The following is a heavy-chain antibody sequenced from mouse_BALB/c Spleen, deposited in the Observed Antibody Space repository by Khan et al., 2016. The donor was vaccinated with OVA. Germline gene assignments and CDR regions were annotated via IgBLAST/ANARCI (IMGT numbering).Heavy chain of an antibody. D-gene: IGHD2-14*01. V-gene: IGHV3-2*02. Sequence: VQLKESGPDLVKPSQSLSLTCTVTGYSITSDYAWNWIRQFPGNKLEWMGYISSTGGTSYNPSLKSRISITRDTSKNQFFLQLKSVTAEDTATYYCARSLYYSYGYALDCWGRGTLVTVSS. CDR1: GYSITSDYA. J-gene: IGHJ4*01. CDR3: ARSLYYSYGYALDC. CDR2: ISSTGGT.